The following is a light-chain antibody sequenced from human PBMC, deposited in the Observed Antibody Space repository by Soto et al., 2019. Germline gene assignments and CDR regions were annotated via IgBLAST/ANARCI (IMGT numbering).Light chain of an antibody. CDR1: SSDVGDYNY. CDR2: AVN. J-gene: IGLJ3*02. V-gene: IGLV2-11*01. Sequence: QSSLTQPRSVSGSPGQSVTISCTGTSSDVGDYNYVSWYQQHPGKAPKLLIYAVNMRPSGVPDRFSGSRSGNTASLTISGRQADDEADYSCCSYAGSYPWVFGGGTKLTVL. CDR3: CSYAGSYPWV.